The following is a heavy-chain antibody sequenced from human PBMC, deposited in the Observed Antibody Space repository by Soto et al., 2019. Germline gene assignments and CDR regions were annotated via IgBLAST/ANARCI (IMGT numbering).Heavy chain of an antibody. Sequence: QVQLVQSGAEVKKPGSSVKVSCKVSGGTFSTYVLSWVRQAPGQGLEWMGGIIPIFGTANYAQEFQGRVTINADESTDTAYMELSSLKSEDTAVYYCARGIEAAGTSEYWGQGTLVTVSS. CDR2: IIPIFGTA. J-gene: IGHJ4*02. V-gene: IGHV1-69*01. CDR3: ARGIEAAGTSEY. D-gene: IGHD6-13*01. CDR1: GGTFSTYV.